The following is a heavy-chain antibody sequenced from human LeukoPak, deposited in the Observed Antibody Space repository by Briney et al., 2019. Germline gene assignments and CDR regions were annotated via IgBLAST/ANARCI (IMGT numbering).Heavy chain of an antibody. V-gene: IGHV3-23*01. CDR2: ISANGANT. D-gene: IGHD5-18*01. CDR1: GFTYNSYA. CDR3: AKDQGFSYYYLDY. Sequence: GGSLRLSCVASGFTYNSYAMSWVRQAPGKGLEWVSGISANGANTYYTDSVRGRFTISRDNSKNTVYLQMSSLSAEDTAIYYCAKDQGFSYYYLDYWGQGILVTVSS. J-gene: IGHJ4*02.